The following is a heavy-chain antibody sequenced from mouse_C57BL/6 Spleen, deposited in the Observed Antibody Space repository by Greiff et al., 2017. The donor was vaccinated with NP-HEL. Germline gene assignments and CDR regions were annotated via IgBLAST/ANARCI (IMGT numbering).Heavy chain of an antibody. Sequence: VQLQQSGAELVRPGASVTLSCKASGYTFTDYEMHWVKQTPVHGLEWIGAFDPETGGTAYNQKFKGKAILTADKSSSTAYMELRSLTSEDSAVYYCTRGDGYWYFDVWGTGTTVTVSS. CDR2: FDPETGGT. D-gene: IGHD2-3*01. J-gene: IGHJ1*03. CDR3: TRGDGYWYFDV. V-gene: IGHV1-15*01. CDR1: GYTFTDYE.